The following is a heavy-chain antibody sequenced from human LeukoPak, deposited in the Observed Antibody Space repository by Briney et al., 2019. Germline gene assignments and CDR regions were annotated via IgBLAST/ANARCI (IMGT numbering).Heavy chain of an antibody. CDR3: ARAEGYSYGYNWFDP. D-gene: IGHD5-18*01. Sequence: PSETLSLTCAVYGGSFSGYYWSWIRQPPGKGLEWIGEINHSGSTNYNPSLKSRVTISVDTSKNQFSLKLSSVTAADTAVYYCARAEGYSYGYNWFDPWGQGTLVTVSS. J-gene: IGHJ5*02. V-gene: IGHV4-34*01. CDR2: INHSGST. CDR1: GGSFSGYY.